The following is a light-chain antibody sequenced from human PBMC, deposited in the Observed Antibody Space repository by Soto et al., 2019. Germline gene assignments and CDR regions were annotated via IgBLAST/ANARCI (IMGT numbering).Light chain of an antibody. CDR1: RSNIGAGYD. V-gene: IGLV1-40*01. Sequence: QSLLTQPPSLSGAPGQRVTISCTGSRSNIGAGYDVHWYQQFPGTAPKVLIYGNSNRPSGVPDRFSGFKSGNSASLVITGLQAEDEADYYCQSYDYSLSGSVFGGGTKLTVL. CDR3: QSYDYSLSGSV. CDR2: GNS. J-gene: IGLJ3*02.